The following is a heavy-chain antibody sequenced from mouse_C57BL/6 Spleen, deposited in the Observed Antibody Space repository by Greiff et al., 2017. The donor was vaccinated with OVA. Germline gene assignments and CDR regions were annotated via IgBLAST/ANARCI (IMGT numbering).Heavy chain of an antibody. Sequence: EVQLQQSGPVLVKPGASVKMSCKASGYTFTDYYMNWVKQSHGKSLEWIGVINPYNGGTSYNQKFKGKATLTVDKSSSTAYMELNSLTSEDSAVYYCASHYYGSSYVSYWYFDVWGTGTTVTVSS. D-gene: IGHD1-1*01. V-gene: IGHV1-19*01. J-gene: IGHJ1*03. CDR2: INPYNGGT. CDR3: ASHYYGSSYVSYWYFDV. CDR1: GYTFTDYY.